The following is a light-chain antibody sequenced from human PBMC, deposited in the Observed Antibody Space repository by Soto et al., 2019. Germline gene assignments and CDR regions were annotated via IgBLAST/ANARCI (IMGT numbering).Light chain of an antibody. Sequence: QSALTQPASVSGSPGQSINISCTGTSSDVGSYNLVSWYQQHPGKAPKLMIYEGSKRPSGVSNRFSGSKSGNTASLTISWLQAEDEADYYCCSYAGSSTWVFGGGTKLTVL. V-gene: IGLV2-23*01. CDR2: EGS. CDR3: CSYAGSSTWV. J-gene: IGLJ3*02. CDR1: SSDVGSYNL.